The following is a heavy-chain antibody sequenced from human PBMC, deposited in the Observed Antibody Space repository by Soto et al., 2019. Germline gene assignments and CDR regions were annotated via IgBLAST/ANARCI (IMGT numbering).Heavy chain of an antibody. D-gene: IGHD2-15*01. CDR2: IFWDGNRM. CDR3: ARLYCSASSCYSVGGFDI. J-gene: IGHJ3*02. Sequence: GGSLRLSCVASGFNLHDHAMHWVRQAPGKGLEWVSGIFWDGNRMDYADSVKGRFFISRDNAKNSLYLQMNSLRAEDTAVYYCARLYCSASSCYSVGGFDIWGQGTMVTVSS. V-gene: IGHV3-9*01. CDR1: GFNLHDHA.